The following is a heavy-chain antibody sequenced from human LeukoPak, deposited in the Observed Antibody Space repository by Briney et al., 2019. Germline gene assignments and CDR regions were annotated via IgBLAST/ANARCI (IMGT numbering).Heavy chain of an antibody. CDR2: VSSDGTT. D-gene: IGHD2-15*01. J-gene: IGHJ4*02. CDR3: ARLDCLVEGCYNH. CDR1: VVSFTSSY. Sequence: SETLSLTCSVSVVSFTSSYWNWIRQPPGKGLEWIGYVSSDGTTNYTPSLRSRLIMSVDTAKNDISLILTSVTAADTAIYYCARLDCLVEGCYNHWGRGTLVTVSS. V-gene: IGHV4-59*08.